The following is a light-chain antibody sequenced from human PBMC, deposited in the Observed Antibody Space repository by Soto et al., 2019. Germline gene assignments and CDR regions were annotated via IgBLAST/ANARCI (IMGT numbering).Light chain of an antibody. CDR2: GAS. Sequence: VLTQSPATLSVSPGESATLSCRASQSVSSNLAWYQQRPGQAPRLIIYGASTRATGTPARFSGSGSGTEFTLTITSLQSEDFAIYFCQQFNNWPPDTFGQGTKLEIK. V-gene: IGKV3-15*01. J-gene: IGKJ2*01. CDR3: QQFNNWPPDT. CDR1: QSVSSN.